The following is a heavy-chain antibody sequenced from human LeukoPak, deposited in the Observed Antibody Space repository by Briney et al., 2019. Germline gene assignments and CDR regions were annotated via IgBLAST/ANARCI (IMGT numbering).Heavy chain of an antibody. D-gene: IGHD2/OR15-2a*01. CDR2: ISGPSI. CDR3: ASRRVAVPTSRAFDF. J-gene: IGHJ4*02. Sequence: PGGCLRLSCVADAFCLSNEMNWVGQTPEKGLDWISYISGPSIHYADSVKGRFTISTDDATNTLYLQMSSLRAAASGLYYCASRRVAVPTSRAFDFWGPGTLVTVSS. V-gene: IGHV3-48*03. CDR1: AFCLSNE.